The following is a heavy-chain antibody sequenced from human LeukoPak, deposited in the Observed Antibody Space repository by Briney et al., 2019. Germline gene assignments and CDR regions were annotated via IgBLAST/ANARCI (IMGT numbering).Heavy chain of an antibody. D-gene: IGHD6-19*01. V-gene: IGHV3-23*01. CDR3: AKAGRPQAVAGWIDY. CDR1: GFTFNNYV. CDR2: MGGGGTT. J-gene: IGHJ4*02. Sequence: KTGGSLRLSCAASGFTFNNYVMSSVRQAPGKGLEWVSAMGGGGTTYYADYVKGRFTISRDTSKNTLYLQMNSLRAEDTAIYYCAKAGRPQAVAGWIDYWGQGTLVTVSS.